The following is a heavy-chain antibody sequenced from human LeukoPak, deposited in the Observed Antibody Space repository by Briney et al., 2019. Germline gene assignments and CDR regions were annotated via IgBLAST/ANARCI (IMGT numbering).Heavy chain of an antibody. CDR3: ARGGGATRIDY. J-gene: IGHJ4*02. Sequence: SQTLSLTCSVSGDSIRSGTYYWSWIRQPAGKGLGWIGRIYTSGSTSYNPSLKSRVTISVDTSKNQFSLKLTSVTAADTAVYYCARGGGATRIDYWGQGTLVTVPS. CDR2: IYTSGST. CDR1: GDSIRSGTYY. V-gene: IGHV4-61*02. D-gene: IGHD5-12*01.